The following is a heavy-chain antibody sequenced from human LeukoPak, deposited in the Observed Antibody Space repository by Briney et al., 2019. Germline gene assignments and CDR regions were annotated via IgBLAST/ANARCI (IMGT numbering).Heavy chain of an antibody. CDR2: IWYDGSNE. J-gene: IGHJ5*02. Sequence: PGGSLRLSCAASGFTFSSYGMRWVRHAPDKGREWVAVIWYDGSNENYAASVKRRFTISRDNSKHTLYLQMNSLRVEDTAVYYCARSPEGGNWFAPWGQATLLTV. CDR3: ARSPEGGNWFAP. CDR1: GFTFSSYG. V-gene: IGHV3-33*01. D-gene: IGHD3-16*01.